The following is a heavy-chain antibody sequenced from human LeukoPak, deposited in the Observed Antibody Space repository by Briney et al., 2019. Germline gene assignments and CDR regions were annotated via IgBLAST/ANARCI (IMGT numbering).Heavy chain of an antibody. CDR3: ARRTYFDL. Sequence: SETLSLTCTVSGGSISNYYWSWVRQPPGKGLEWIGYIYYSGSTTYNPSFKSRVTISVDTSKNQFSLKLNAVTAADTAVYYCARRTYFDLWGRGTLVTVSS. J-gene: IGHJ2*01. CDR2: IYYSGST. V-gene: IGHV4-59*08. CDR1: GGSISNYY.